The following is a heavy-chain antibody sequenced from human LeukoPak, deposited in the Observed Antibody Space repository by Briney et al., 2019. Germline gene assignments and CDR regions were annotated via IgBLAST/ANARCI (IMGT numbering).Heavy chain of an antibody. CDR1: GFTFSSYG. Sequence: GGSLRLSCAASGFTFSSYGMHWVRQAPGKGLEWVAVISYDGSNKYYADSVKGRFTISRDNSKNTLYLQMNSLRAEDTAVYYCARMTGPRLGGPLDYWGQGTLVTVSS. J-gene: IGHJ4*02. D-gene: IGHD3-10*01. CDR3: ARMTGPRLGGPLDY. V-gene: IGHV3-30*03. CDR2: ISYDGSNK.